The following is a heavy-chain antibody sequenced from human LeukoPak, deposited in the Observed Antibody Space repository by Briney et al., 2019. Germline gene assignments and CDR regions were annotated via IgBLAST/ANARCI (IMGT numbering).Heavy chain of an antibody. V-gene: IGHV4-39*07. Sequence: SETLSLTCTVADGSISSNSYYWGWIRQPPGEGLEWISNIYCSGNTYYNPSLKRRVTISVDTSKNQFSLKLRSVTAADTAVYYCARARRQWLVGANIRGDNPPYYYDYWGQGILVTVSS. CDR1: DGSISSNSYY. D-gene: IGHD6-19*01. CDR2: IYCSGNT. CDR3: ARARRQWLVGANIRGDNPPYYYDY. J-gene: IGHJ4*02.